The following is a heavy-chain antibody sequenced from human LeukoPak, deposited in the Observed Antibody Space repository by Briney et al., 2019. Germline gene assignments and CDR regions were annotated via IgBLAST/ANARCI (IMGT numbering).Heavy chain of an antibody. Sequence: ASVKVSCKASGGTFSIYAISWVRQAPGQGLEWMGGIIPIFGTANYAQKFQGRVTITADESTSTAYMELSSLRSEDTAVYYCASLGYCSSTSCYHAFDIWGQGTMVTVSS. CDR1: GGTFSIYA. CDR2: IIPIFGTA. J-gene: IGHJ3*02. D-gene: IGHD2-2*01. V-gene: IGHV1-69*13. CDR3: ASLGYCSSTSCYHAFDI.